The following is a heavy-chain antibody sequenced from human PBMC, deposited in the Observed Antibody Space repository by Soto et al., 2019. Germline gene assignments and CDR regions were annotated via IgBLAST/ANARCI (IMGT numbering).Heavy chain of an antibody. J-gene: IGHJ4*02. Sequence: QVQLQESGPGLVKPSETLSLTCTVSGGSISSYYWSWIRQPPGKGLEWIGYIYYSGSTNYNPSRQSGATISVDTSKNQFSLKLRSVTAADTAVYYCASSSLGYSADYWGQGTLVTVSS. CDR2: IYYSGST. V-gene: IGHV4-59*08. CDR1: GGSISSYY. D-gene: IGHD3-22*01. CDR3: ASSSLGYSADY.